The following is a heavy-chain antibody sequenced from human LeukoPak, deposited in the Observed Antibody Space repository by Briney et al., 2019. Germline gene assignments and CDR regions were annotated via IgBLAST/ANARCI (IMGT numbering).Heavy chain of an antibody. V-gene: IGHV4-39*02. CDR2: IYSTGST. Sequence: SETLSLTCIVSGGSISSGAYYWAWIRQPPGKGLEWIGSIYSTGSTYKNPSLKSRVTISIDTSKNQFSLKLNSVTAADTAVFYCAREPITSGGNDAFDIWGQGTLVTVSS. D-gene: IGHD3-16*01. CDR3: AREPITSGGNDAFDI. CDR1: GGSISSGAYY. J-gene: IGHJ3*02.